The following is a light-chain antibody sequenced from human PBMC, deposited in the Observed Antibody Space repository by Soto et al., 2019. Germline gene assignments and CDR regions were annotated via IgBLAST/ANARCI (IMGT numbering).Light chain of an antibody. CDR1: QSVSSSY. CDR3: QLYGNSPPDT. V-gene: IGKV3-20*01. J-gene: IGKJ2*01. Sequence: EIVLTQSPGTLSLSPGERATLSCRASQSVSSSYLAWYQQKPGQAPRLLIYGASSRATGIPDRFSGSGSGTDFTLTISRLEPEDFAVYFCQLYGNSPPDTFSQSIKVDI. CDR2: GAS.